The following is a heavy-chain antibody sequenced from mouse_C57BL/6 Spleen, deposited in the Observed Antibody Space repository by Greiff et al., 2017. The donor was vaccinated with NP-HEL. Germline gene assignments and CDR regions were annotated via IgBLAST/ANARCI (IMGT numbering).Heavy chain of an antibody. CDR3: ARKRGSYWYFDV. CDR2: INYDGSST. J-gene: IGHJ1*03. CDR1: GFTFSDYY. D-gene: IGHD1-1*01. Sequence: EVQLVESEGGLVQPGSSMKLSCTASGFTFSDYYMAWVRQVPEKGLEWVANINYDGSSTYYLDSLKSRFIISRDNAKNILYLQMSSLKSEDTATYYCARKRGSYWYFDVWGTGTTVTVSS. V-gene: IGHV5-16*01.